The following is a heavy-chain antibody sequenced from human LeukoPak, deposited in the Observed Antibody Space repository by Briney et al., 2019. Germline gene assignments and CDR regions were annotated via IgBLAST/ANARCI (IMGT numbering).Heavy chain of an antibody. D-gene: IGHD2/OR15-2a*01. CDR2: ILYDGSTK. J-gene: IGHJ2*01. V-gene: IGHV3-33*01. CDR1: GFTFSSYG. CDR3: ARDRSMSGWYIDL. Sequence: GGSLRLSCAASGFTFSSYGMHWVRQAPGKGLEWVAVILYDGSTKYYPDSVQGRFSISRENSKNTLYLQVNSLRAEDTAVYYCARDRSMSGWYIDLWGRGTLVTVSS.